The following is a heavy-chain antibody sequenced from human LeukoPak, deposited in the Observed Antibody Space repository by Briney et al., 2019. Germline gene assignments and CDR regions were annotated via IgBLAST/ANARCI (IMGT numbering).Heavy chain of an antibody. CDR3: ATCAFYHGLDV. J-gene: IGHJ6*02. V-gene: IGHV3-43*02. CDR1: GFSLRHYA. Sequence: GGALRLSCVASGFSLRHYAMHWVRQPRGKALEWVSDINAEGGRTYYADAVKGRFTISRDNSKDSLYLEMTGLRAEDSAIYCATCAFYHGLDVWGRGTTVTVSS. D-gene: IGHD2/OR15-2a*01. CDR2: INAEGGRT.